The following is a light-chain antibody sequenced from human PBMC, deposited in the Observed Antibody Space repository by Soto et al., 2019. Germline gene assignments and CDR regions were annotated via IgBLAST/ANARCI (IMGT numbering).Light chain of an antibody. CDR3: QHYNSYSEA. J-gene: IGKJ1*01. CDR2: IAS. Sequence: DIQLTQSPSFLSASVGDRVTITCRASQGIRNYLAWYQQKPGRAPKLLIYIASTLQSGVPSRFSGSYSGTEFTLTITSLQPEDFATYYCQHYNSYSEAFGQGTKVDNK. CDR1: QGIRNY. V-gene: IGKV1-9*01.